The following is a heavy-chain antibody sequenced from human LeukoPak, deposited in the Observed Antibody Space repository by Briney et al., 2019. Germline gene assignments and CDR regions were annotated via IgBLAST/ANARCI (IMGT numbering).Heavy chain of an antibody. CDR1: GYTFTSYD. D-gene: IGHD3-22*01. V-gene: IGHV1-8*01. CDR2: MNPNSGNT. CDR3: ASGRHYYDSSGYSVLFDY. Sequence: ASVKVSCKASGYTFTSYDINWVRQATGQGLEWMGWMNPNSGNTGYAQKFQGRVTMTRNTSISTAYMGLSSLRSEDTAVYYCASGRHYYDSSGYSVLFDYWGQGTLVTVSS. J-gene: IGHJ4*02.